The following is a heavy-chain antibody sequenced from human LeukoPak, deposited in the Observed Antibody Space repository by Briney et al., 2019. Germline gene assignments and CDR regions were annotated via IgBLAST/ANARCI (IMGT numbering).Heavy chain of an antibody. CDR1: GFIFSDHA. CDR2: IGRSGSAI. J-gene: IGHJ5*02. D-gene: IGHD3-3*02. Sequence: GGSLRLSCPASGFIFSDHAMNWVRQAPGKGLEWVSYIGRSGSAIYYADSVKGRFTISRDNAKNLLYLQMNSLRDEDTAVYYCARALPGTALAPSQWFDPWGQGTLVTVSS. CDR3: ARALPGTALAPSQWFDP. V-gene: IGHV3-48*02.